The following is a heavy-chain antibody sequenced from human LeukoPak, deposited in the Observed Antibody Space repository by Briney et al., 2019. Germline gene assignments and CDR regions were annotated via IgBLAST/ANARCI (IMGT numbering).Heavy chain of an antibody. Sequence: PGGSLRLSCEASGFTLSSYSMNWVRQAPGKGLEWVSYISSSSSTIYYADSVKGRFTISRDNAKNSLYLQMNSLRAEDTAVYYCARSPPYCSSTSCYQYYYMDVWGKGTTVTVSS. CDR3: ARSPPYCSSTSCYQYYYMDV. CDR2: ISSSSSTI. D-gene: IGHD2-2*01. CDR1: GFTLSSYS. V-gene: IGHV3-48*04. J-gene: IGHJ6*03.